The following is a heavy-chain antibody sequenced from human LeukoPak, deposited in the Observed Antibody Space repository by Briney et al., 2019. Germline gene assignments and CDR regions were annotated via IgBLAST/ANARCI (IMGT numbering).Heavy chain of an antibody. CDR3: AKGLSGGGQRGYFDY. D-gene: IGHD4-23*01. CDR1: GFTFSNYA. CDR2: ISGGGSTT. J-gene: IGHJ4*02. Sequence: PGGSLRLSCAASGFTFSNYAINWVRQAPGKGLEWVSSISGGGSTTYYTDSVKGRFTISRDNSKNTLYLQMNSLRAEDTAVYYCAKGLSGGGQRGYFDYWGQGTLVTVSS. V-gene: IGHV3-23*01.